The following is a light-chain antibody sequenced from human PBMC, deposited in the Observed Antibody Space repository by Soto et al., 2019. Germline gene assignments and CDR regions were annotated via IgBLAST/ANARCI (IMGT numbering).Light chain of an antibody. CDR2: DAS. V-gene: IGKV3-20*01. J-gene: IGKJ1*01. CDR1: QSVRSSY. CDR3: QQYGTFPRT. Sequence: EIVLTQSPGTLSLSPGERATLSCRASQSVRSSYLAWYQQKPGQAPRVLIYDASSRATGVPDRFSGSGSGTAFTLTISRLEPEDFAVYYCQQYGTFPRTFGQGTKVDNK.